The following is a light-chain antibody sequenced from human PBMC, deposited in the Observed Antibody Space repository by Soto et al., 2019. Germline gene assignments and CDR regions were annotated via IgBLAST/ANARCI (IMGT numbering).Light chain of an antibody. CDR1: QSVNSN. CDR2: GAS. V-gene: IGKV3-15*01. Sequence: EIVMTQSPATLSVSPGERATLSCRASQSVNSNLAWYQQKPGQAPRLLIYGASTRATGIPARFSGSGSGTEFTLTISSLQSADFAIYYCQQYNNWPLFGPGTKVDIK. J-gene: IGKJ3*01. CDR3: QQYNNWPL.